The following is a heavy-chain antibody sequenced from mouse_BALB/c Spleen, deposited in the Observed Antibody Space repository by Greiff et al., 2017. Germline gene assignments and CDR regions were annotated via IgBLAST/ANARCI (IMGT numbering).Heavy chain of an antibody. D-gene: IGHD2-4*01. CDR1: GFSLTSYG. Sequence: VKLMESGPGLVAPSQSLSITCTVSGFSLTSYGVHWVRQPPGKGLEWLGVIWAGGSTNYNSALMSRLSISKDNSKSQVFLKMNSLQTDDTAMYYCARDLGGIYDYDADYWGQGTTLTVSS. CDR3: ARDLGGIYDYDADY. CDR2: IWAGGST. J-gene: IGHJ2*01. V-gene: IGHV2-9*02.